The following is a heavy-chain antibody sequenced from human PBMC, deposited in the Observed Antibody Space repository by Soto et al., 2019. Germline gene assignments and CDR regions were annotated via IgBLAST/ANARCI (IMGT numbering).Heavy chain of an antibody. CDR2: IWYDGSDK. CDR3: ARRRRVGAAFYGMDL. Sequence: QVQLMESGGGVVQPGRSLRLSCAASGFTFRNFGMHWVRQAPGKGLEWVAVIWYDGSDKYYGDSVKGRFSISRDNSENTLYLQLNSLRTEDTAVYHCARRRRVGAAFYGMDLWGQGTPVTLS. CDR1: GFTFRNFG. J-gene: IGHJ6*02. V-gene: IGHV3-33*01. D-gene: IGHD6-25*01.